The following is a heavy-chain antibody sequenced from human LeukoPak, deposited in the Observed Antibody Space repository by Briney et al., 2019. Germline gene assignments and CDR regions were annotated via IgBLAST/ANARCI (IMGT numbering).Heavy chain of an antibody. V-gene: IGHV3-53*01. J-gene: IGHJ6*03. CDR2: IYSGGST. CDR1: GFTVSSNY. D-gene: IGHD3-9*01. Sequence: PGGSLRLSCAASGFTVSSNYMSWVRQAPGKGLEWVSVIYSGGSTYYADSVKGRFTISRHNSKNTLYLQMNSLRAEDTAVYYCARVRGRILRYFDWLKSDYYYMDVWGKGTTVTISS. CDR3: ARVRGRILRYFDWLKSDYYYMDV.